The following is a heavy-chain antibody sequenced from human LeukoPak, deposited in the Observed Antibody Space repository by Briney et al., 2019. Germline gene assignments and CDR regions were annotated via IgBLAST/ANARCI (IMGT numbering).Heavy chain of an antibody. Sequence: ASVKVSCKASGYTFTSYYIHWVRQAPGQGLEWMGLIMCGDGSTSRAQKFQGRVTVSMDTSTTTVYMELSSLRSDDTAIYYCVRKRAGQAFDFWGQGTLVTVSS. CDR1: GYTFTSYY. J-gene: IGHJ4*02. CDR3: VRKRAGQAFDF. CDR2: IMCGDGST. V-gene: IGHV1-46*01.